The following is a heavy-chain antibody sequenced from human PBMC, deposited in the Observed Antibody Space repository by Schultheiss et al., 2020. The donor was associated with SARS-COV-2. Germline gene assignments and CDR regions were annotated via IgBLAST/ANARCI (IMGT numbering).Heavy chain of an antibody. J-gene: IGHJ5*02. Sequence: ASVKVSCKASGYTFTSYDINWVRQATGQGLEWMGWMNPNSGNTGYAQKFQGRVTMTRNTSISTAYMELSSLRSEDTAVYYCAREGSSYVGIDPWGQGTLVTVSS. V-gene: IGHV1-8*01. CDR3: AREGSSYVGIDP. D-gene: IGHD6-13*01. CDR1: GYTFTSYD. CDR2: MNPNSGNT.